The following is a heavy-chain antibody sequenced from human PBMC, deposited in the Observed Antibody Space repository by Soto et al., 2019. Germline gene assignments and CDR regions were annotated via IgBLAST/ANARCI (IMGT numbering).Heavy chain of an antibody. Sequence: RGSLRLSCAASGFIFSNYGMHWVRQAAGKGLEWVAVIWYDGTNKYYADSVKGRFTISRDNSKNALYLQMNSLRAEDMSVYYCARAGDIVMGTHELGAFDIWGQGTVVPVSS. CDR1: GFIFSNYG. CDR3: ARAGDIVMGTHELGAFDI. J-gene: IGHJ3*02. V-gene: IGHV3-33*01. D-gene: IGHD5-18*01. CDR2: IWYDGTNK.